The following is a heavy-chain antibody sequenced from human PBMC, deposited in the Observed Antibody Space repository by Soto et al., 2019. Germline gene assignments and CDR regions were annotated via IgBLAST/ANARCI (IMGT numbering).Heavy chain of an antibody. Sequence: GASVKVSCKSSGYTFAGYYMHWVLQAPGQGLEWMGWINPNSGGTNYAQKFQGRVTMTRDTSISTAYMELSRLRSDDTAVYYCARGSRTDSPPGAFDYWGQGTLVTVSS. J-gene: IGHJ4*02. V-gene: IGHV1-2*02. CDR3: ARGSRTDSPPGAFDY. CDR1: GYTFAGYY. CDR2: INPNSGGT. D-gene: IGHD3-10*01.